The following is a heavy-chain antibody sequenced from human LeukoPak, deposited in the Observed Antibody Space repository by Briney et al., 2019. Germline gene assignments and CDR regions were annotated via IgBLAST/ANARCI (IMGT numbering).Heavy chain of an antibody. CDR1: GDSMSTYY. J-gene: IGHJ4*02. CDR2: ISYTGST. D-gene: IGHD3/OR15-3a*01. V-gene: IGHV4-59*12. CDR3: ASGIQWTGNNV. Sequence: SETLSLTCTVSGDSMSTYYWRWIRQPPGKGLEWIGCISYTGSTNYNPSLRGRVTMSLDTSKNQFSLKLTSATAADTAVYYCASGIQWTGNNVWGQGSLVTVSS.